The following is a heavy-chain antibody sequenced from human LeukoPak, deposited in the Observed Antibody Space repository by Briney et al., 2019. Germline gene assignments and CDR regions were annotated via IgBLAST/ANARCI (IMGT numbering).Heavy chain of an antibody. CDR2: ISSSSSYI. CDR1: GFTFSSYS. V-gene: IGHV3-21*01. Sequence: GSLRLSCAASGFTFSSYSMNWVRQAPGKGLEWVSSISSSSSYIYYADSVKGRFTISRDNAKNSLYLQMNSLRAEDTAVYYCARVEMATVGAFDIWGQGTMVTVSS. CDR3: ARVEMATVGAFDI. J-gene: IGHJ3*02. D-gene: IGHD5-24*01.